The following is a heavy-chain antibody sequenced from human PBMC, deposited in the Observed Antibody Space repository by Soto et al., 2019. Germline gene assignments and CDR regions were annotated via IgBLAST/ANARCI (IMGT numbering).Heavy chain of an antibody. V-gene: IGHV2-5*02. CDR3: AHNFRGSASYPGDRFDS. Sequence: QITLKESGPTLVKPTQTLTLTCSFSGFSLSSNGGGVGWIRQPPGKAQEFRALVFCADDKRYSPSLRSRVTNTQDSSKNQVFLTMSNMDPVDTARYYCAHNFRGSASYPGDRFDSCGQGTLVIVAS. J-gene: IGHJ5*01. CDR2: VFCADDK. CDR1: GFSLSSNGGG. D-gene: IGHD3-10*01.